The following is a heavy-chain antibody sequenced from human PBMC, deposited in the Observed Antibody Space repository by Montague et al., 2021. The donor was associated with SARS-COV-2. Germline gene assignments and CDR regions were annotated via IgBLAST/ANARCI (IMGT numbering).Heavy chain of an antibody. CDR3: ARARRGSGSGSYFDILVNWFDP. CDR2: IYYSGST. J-gene: IGHJ5*02. Sequence: TLSLTCTVSGGSISSGGYYWSWIRQHPGKGLEWIGYIYYSGSTYYNPSLKSRVTISVDTSKNQFSLKLSSVTAADAAVYYCARARRGSGSGSYFDILVNWFDPWGQGTQVTVSS. V-gene: IGHV4-31*03. CDR1: GGSISSGGYY. D-gene: IGHD3-10*01.